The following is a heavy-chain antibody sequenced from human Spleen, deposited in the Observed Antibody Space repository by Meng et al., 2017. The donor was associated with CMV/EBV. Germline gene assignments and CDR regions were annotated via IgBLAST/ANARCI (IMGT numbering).Heavy chain of an antibody. CDR2: IYPGDSDT. Sequence: GGSLRLSCKGSGYSFTSYWIGWVRQMPGKGLEWMGIIYPGDSDTRYSPSFQGQVTISADKSISTAYLQWSSLKASDTAMYYCARSMYYYDSSAPPDYWGQGTLVTVSS. D-gene: IGHD3-22*01. CDR1: GYSFTSYW. CDR3: ARSMYYYDSSAPPDY. V-gene: IGHV5-51*01. J-gene: IGHJ4*02.